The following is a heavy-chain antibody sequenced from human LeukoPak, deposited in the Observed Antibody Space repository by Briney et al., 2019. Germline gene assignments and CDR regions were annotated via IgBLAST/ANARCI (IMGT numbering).Heavy chain of an antibody. D-gene: IGHD2-8*01. V-gene: IGHV4-59*08. CDR1: GGSISSYY. J-gene: IGHJ6*02. Sequence: SETLSLTCTVSGGSISSYYWSWVRQPPGKGLEWIGYIYYSGSTNYNPSLKSRVTTSVDTSKNHLSLNLSSVTAADTAVYYCARRGNGYYYYGLDVWGQGTTVTVSS. CDR3: ARRGNGYYYYGLDV. CDR2: IYYSGST.